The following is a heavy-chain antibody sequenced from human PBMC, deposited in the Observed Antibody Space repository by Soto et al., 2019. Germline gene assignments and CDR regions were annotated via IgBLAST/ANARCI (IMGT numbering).Heavy chain of an antibody. CDR2: MYNNGST. V-gene: IGHV4-59*01. J-gene: IGHJ6*02. D-gene: IGHD2-21*02. CDR1: GGSISGYY. CDR3: ARDLWGYCGTACYPLDV. Sequence: QVQLQESGPGLVKPSETLSLTCTVSGGSISGYYWSWIRQPPGKGLEWIGYMYNNGSTVYNPSFKCRVTLSEVTPKNQFSLKLNSVTSADTAVYYCARDLWGYCGTACYPLDVWGQGTTVTVSS.